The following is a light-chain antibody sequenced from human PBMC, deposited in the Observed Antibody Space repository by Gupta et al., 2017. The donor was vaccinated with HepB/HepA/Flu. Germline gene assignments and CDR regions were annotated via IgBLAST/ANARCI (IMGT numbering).Light chain of an antibody. Sequence: ETVLTQSPDTLSLSPGERATLSCRASESLTTNYLAWYQGRPGQAPRLLLFGAFRRATGIPDRFSGSGSGPDFTLTISRLEPEDFAVYYCHQYTSSPYTFGQGTKVEIK. CDR1: ESLTTNY. V-gene: IGKV3-20*01. CDR2: GAF. CDR3: HQYTSSPYT. J-gene: IGKJ2*01.